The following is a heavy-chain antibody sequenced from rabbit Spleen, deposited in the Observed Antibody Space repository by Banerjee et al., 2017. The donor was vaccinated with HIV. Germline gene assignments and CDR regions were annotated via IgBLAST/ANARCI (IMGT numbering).Heavy chain of an antibody. CDR1: GVSFISSSY. V-gene: IGHV1S40*01. J-gene: IGHJ4*01. CDR2: IDVGSSGFT. D-gene: IGHD4-2*01. Sequence: QSLEESGGDLVKPGASLTLTCTASGVSFISSSYMCWVRQAPGKGLEWIACIDVGSSGFTYFATWAKGRFTCSKTSSTTVTLQMTRLTAADTATYFCARDSAGREDFNLWGPGTLVTVS. CDR3: ARDSAGREDFNL.